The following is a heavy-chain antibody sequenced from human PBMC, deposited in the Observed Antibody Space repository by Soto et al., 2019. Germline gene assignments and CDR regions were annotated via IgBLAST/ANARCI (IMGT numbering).Heavy chain of an antibody. V-gene: IGHV1-18*01. CDR1: GYIFVNYG. CDR3: TMVDNYITRTPQDV. Sequence: QVQLVQSGAEVRKPGSSVKVSCKASGYIFVNYGIAWVRQAPGQGLEWMGWISPYSGNTHYASKVQGRLTMTTETYTSADYRDMGGLTSDDAAVYYWTMVDNYITRTPQDVWGQGNTVT. CDR2: ISPYSGNT. J-gene: IGHJ6*02. D-gene: IGHD5-12*01.